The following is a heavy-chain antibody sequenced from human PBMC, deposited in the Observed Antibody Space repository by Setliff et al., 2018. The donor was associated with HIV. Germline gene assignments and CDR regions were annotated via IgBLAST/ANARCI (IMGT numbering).Heavy chain of an antibody. CDR3: VSYQYGYPY. J-gene: IGHJ4*02. CDR1: GFSVSDHF. CDR2: TKDKPAAYIT. V-gene: IGHV3-72*01. Sequence: PGGSLRLSCAASGFSVSDHFMEWVRQAPGKGLEWVGLTKDKPAAYITTHAASVRGRFTISRDNLKNSVYLQMNSLKTEDTAAYYCVSYQYGYPYWGQGTLVTVSS. D-gene: IGHD5-18*01.